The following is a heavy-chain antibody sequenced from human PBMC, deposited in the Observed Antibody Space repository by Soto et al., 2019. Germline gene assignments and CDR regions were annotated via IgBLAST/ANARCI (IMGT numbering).Heavy chain of an antibody. CDR2: ISSTSNTI. D-gene: IGHD2-15*01. J-gene: IGHJ4*02. Sequence: EVQLVESGGGLVQPGGSLRLSCAASGFTFSRYSMSWVRQAPGKGLEWVSYISSTSNTIDYADSVKGRFTISRDNAXSXXYLHMNSLSAEDTAVYYCARDRGCSGGICYRDLDYWGQGTLVTVSS. CDR1: GFTFSRYS. V-gene: IGHV3-48*01. CDR3: ARDRGCSGGICYRDLDY.